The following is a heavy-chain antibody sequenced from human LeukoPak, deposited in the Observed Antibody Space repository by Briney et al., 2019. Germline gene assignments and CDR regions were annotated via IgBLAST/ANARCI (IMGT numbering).Heavy chain of an antibody. V-gene: IGHV3-30*18. Sequence: GGSLRLSCAASEFTFSTYGMHWVRQAPGKGLEWVAVISYDGSYKFYADSVKGRFTISRDNSKSTLYLQMNSLRAEDTAVYYCAKDRLGALYYYDSSGYYRFDYWGQGTLVTVSS. J-gene: IGHJ4*01. CDR1: EFTFSTYG. CDR3: AKDRLGALYYYDSSGYYRFDY. D-gene: IGHD3-22*01. CDR2: ISYDGSYK.